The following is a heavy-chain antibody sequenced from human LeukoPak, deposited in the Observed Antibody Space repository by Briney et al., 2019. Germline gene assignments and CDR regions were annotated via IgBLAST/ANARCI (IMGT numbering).Heavy chain of an antibody. CDR2: ISSSGSTI. CDR1: GFTFSSYE. D-gene: IGHD3-22*01. Sequence: GGSLRLSCAASGFTFSSYEMNWVRQAPGKGLEWVSYISSSGSTIYYADSVKGRFTVSRDNAKNSLYLQMNSLRAEDTAVYYCARGGGHYYDSSGWFDPWGQGTLVTVSS. V-gene: IGHV3-48*03. J-gene: IGHJ5*02. CDR3: ARGGGHYYDSSGWFDP.